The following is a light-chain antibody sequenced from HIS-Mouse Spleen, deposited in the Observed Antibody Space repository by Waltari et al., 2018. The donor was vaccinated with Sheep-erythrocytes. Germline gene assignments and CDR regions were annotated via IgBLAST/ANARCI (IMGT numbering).Light chain of an antibody. CDR2: DVS. V-gene: IGLV2-14*01. CDR3: SSYTSSSTV. Sequence: SALTLPRPVSGSPGQSVTISCPGTSSAVVCYNYLSWYQQHPGNAPKPMIYDVSNRPSGDSKRLTGSKSGNTASLTISGLQAEDEADYYCSSYTSSSTVFGGGTKLTVL. CDR1: SSAVVCYNY. J-gene: IGLJ2*01.